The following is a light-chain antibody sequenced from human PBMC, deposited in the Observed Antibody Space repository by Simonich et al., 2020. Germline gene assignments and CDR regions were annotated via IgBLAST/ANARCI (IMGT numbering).Light chain of an antibody. J-gene: IGLJ3*02. V-gene: IGLV2-11*01. CDR3: SSYTSSSNWV. Sequence: QSALTQPRSVSWSPGQSVTISCTGTSGDVGGYNYVSWYQQHPGKSPKLLIYDVSKRPSGVSNRFSGSKSGNTASLTISGLQAEDEADYYCSSYTSSSNWVFGGGTKLTVL. CDR1: SGDVGGYNY. CDR2: DVS.